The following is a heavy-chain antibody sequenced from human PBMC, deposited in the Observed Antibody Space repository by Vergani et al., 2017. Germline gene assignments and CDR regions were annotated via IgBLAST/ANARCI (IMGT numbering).Heavy chain of an antibody. CDR1: GFTFSSYS. V-gene: IGHV3-21*01. D-gene: IGHD4-17*01. J-gene: IGHJ5*02. CDR3: ARDPGGDYAFFWFDP. Sequence: EVQLVESGGGLVKPGGSLRLSCAASGFTFSSYSMNWVRQAPGKGLEWVSSISSSSSYIYYADSVKGRFTISRDNAKNSLYLQMNSLRAEDTAVYYCARDPGGDYAFFWFDPWGQGTLVTVSS. CDR2: ISSSSSYI.